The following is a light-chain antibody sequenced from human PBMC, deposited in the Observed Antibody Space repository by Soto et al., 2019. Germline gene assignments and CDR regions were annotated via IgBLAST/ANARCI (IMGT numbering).Light chain of an antibody. J-gene: IGKJ1*01. Sequence: IHMTQSPSTLSASVGDRVTITCRASQTISSWLAWYQQKPGKAPKLLIYKASTLKSGVPSRFSGSGSGTEFTLTISSLQPDDFATYYCQHYNSYSEAFGQGTKVAIK. CDR3: QHYNSYSEA. CDR1: QTISSW. CDR2: KAS. V-gene: IGKV1-5*03.